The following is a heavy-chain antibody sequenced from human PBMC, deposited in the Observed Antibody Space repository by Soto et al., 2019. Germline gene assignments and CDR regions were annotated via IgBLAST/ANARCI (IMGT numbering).Heavy chain of an antibody. CDR3: ARDPLYCTNGVCEFDY. V-gene: IGHV3-21*01. J-gene: IGHJ4*02. D-gene: IGHD2-8*01. CDR1: GFTFSSYS. CDR2: ISSSSSYI. Sequence: PGGSLRLSCAASGFTFSSYSMNWVRQAPGKGLEWVSSISSSSSYIYYADSVKGRFTISRDNAKNSLYLQMNSLRAEDTAVYYCARDPLYCTNGVCEFDYWGQGTLVTVSS.